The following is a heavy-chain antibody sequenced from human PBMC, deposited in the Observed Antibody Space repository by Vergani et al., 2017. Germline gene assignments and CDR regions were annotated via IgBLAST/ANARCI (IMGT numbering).Heavy chain of an antibody. Sequence: QVQLQESGPGVVKPSQTQSLTCAVPGGSISSGDHCSTWIRQRPGKGLEWIGYIVYSGTTYDNPSLRICLPISVDTSQNQSSLRLGSVTPADTAAYYCARVDTQVPATSHFYDMDVWGKGTTVVVSS. CDR2: IVYSGTT. CDR3: ARVDTQVPATSHFYDMDV. V-gene: IGHV4-31*11. D-gene: IGHD6-25*01. CDR1: GGSISSGDHC. J-gene: IGHJ6*03.